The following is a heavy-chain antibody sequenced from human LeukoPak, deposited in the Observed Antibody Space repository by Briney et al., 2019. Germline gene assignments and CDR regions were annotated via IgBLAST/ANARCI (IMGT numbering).Heavy chain of an antibody. D-gene: IGHD6-19*01. Sequence: GGSLRLSCAASGFTFSSYAMSWVRQAPGKGLEWVSAISGSGGSTYYADSVKGRFTISRDNSKNTLYLQMNSLRAEDTAVYYCAKDQETYSSGWYAGPLISDYWGQGTLVTVSS. CDR1: GFTFSSYA. CDR2: ISGSGGST. V-gene: IGHV3-23*01. J-gene: IGHJ4*02. CDR3: AKDQETYSSGWYAGPLISDY.